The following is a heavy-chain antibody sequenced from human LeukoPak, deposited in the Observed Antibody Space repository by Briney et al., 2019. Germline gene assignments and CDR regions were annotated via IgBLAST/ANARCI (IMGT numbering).Heavy chain of an antibody. Sequence: SVKVSCKASGGTFSSYAISWVRQAPGQGLEWMGGIIPIFGTANCAQKFQGRVTITADESTSTAYMELSSLRSEDTAVYYCARDRDSSSRYYYYYYYMDVWGKGTTVTVSS. D-gene: IGHD6-13*01. V-gene: IGHV1-69*13. CDR2: IIPIFGTA. CDR3: ARDRDSSSRYYYYYYYMDV. J-gene: IGHJ6*03. CDR1: GGTFSSYA.